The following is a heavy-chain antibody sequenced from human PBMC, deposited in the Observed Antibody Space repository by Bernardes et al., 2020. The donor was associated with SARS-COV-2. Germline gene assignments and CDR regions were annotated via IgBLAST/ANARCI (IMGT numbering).Heavy chain of an antibody. CDR1: GFTFSSYS. D-gene: IGHD5-18*01. CDR3: ARFGGYYYGSAFDI. CDR2: ISFSSSHI. V-gene: IGHV3-21*01. Sequence: SLRLSCAASGFTFSSYSMHWIRQAPGKGLEWVSSISFSSSHIYYADSLEGRFTISRDNAKNSLYLQLNSLRVEDTAVYYCARFGGYYYGSAFDIWGQGTMVTVSS. J-gene: IGHJ3*02.